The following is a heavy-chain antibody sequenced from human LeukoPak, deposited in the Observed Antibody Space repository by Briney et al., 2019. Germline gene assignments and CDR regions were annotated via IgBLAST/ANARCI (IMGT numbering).Heavy chain of an antibody. V-gene: IGHV3-53*01. Sequence: GGSLRLSCGASAFIIRGNFMNWVRQAPVKRLESVSVIYRDGSTYYADSVKGRFTISRDNSKNTLYLQMNSMSAEDTAVHYCARDSSGTQVFDLWGPGTLVTV. CDR1: AFIIRGNF. CDR3: ARDSSGTQVFDL. J-gene: IGHJ4*02. CDR2: IYRDGST. D-gene: IGHD6-19*01.